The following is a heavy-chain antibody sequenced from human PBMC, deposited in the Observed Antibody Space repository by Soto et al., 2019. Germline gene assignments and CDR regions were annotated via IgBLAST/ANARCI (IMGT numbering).Heavy chain of an antibody. CDR1: GGSFSGYY. CDR2: INHSGST. Sequence: PSETLSLTCAVYGGSFSGYYWSWIRQPPGKGLEWIGEINHSGSTNYNPSLKSRVTISVDTSKNQFSLKLSSVTAADTAVYYCARGHFNRIAVVPAAKTFDYWGQGTLVTVSS. D-gene: IGHD2-2*01. J-gene: IGHJ4*02. V-gene: IGHV4-34*01. CDR3: ARGHFNRIAVVPAAKTFDY.